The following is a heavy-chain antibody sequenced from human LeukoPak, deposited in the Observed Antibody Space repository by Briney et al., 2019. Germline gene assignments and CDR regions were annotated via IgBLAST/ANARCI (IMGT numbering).Heavy chain of an antibody. CDR3: ARDAYYDFWSGDRDYYYMDV. Sequence: GASVKVSCKASGYTFTGYYMHWVRQAPGQGPEWMGWINPNSGGTNYAQKFQGRVTMTRDTSISTAYMELGRLRSDDTAVYYCARDAYYDFWSGDRDYYYMDVWGKGTTATVSS. CDR1: GYTFTGYY. D-gene: IGHD3-3*01. J-gene: IGHJ6*03. V-gene: IGHV1-2*02. CDR2: INPNSGGT.